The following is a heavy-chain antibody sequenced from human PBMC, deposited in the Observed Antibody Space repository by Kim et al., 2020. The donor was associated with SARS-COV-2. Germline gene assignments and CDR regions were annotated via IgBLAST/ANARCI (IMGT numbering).Heavy chain of an antibody. CDR2: IKSKTDGGTT. Sequence: GGSLRLSCAASGFTFSNAWMSWVRQAPGKGLEWVGRIKSKTDGGTTDYAAPVKGRFTISREDSKNTLYLQMNSLKTEDTAVYYFTTEKLVRGVVYYYYGMDVWGQGTTVTISS. J-gene: IGHJ6*02. V-gene: IGHV3-15*01. CDR3: TTEKLVRGVVYYYYGMDV. D-gene: IGHD3-10*01. CDR1: GFTFSNAW.